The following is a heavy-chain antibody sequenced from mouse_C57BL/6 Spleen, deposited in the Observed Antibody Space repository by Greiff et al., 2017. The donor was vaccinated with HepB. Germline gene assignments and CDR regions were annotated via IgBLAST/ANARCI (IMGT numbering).Heavy chain of an antibody. J-gene: IGHJ1*03. CDR1: GYSITSGYY. V-gene: IGHV3-6*01. CDR2: ISYDGSN. CDR3: ARDYYGSRWYFDV. Sequence: DVQLQESGPGLVKPSQSLSLTCSVTGYSITSGYYWNWIRQFPGNKLEWMGYISYDGSNNYNPSLKNRISITRDTSKNQFFLKLNSVTTEDTATYYCARDYYGSRWYFDVWGTGTTVTVSS. D-gene: IGHD1-1*01.